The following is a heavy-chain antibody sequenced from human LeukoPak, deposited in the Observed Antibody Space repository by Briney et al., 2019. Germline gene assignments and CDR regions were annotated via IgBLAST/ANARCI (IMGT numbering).Heavy chain of an antibody. CDR3: ARGLCNYYVPFEY. CDR1: GGSISSSSYY. J-gene: IGHJ4*02. Sequence: SETLSHTCTVSGGSISSSSYYWGWMREPPGKGLEGIGSIYYSGSTYYNPTLKSRVTISVDTPKNQFPLKLRSVTAAHTAVYYCARGLCNYYVPFEYWGQGTLVPVSS. V-gene: IGHV4-39*01. CDR2: IYYSGST. D-gene: IGHD1-7*01.